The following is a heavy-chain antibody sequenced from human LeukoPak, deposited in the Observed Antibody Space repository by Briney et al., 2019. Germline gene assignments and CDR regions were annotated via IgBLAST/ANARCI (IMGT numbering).Heavy chain of an antibody. CDR1: GYTFTDYY. J-gene: IGHJ4*02. CDR2: INPNSGDT. Sequence: ASVKVPCKASGYTFTDYYLHWVRQAPGQGFEWMGWINPNSGDTNYAQKFQGRVTMTRDTSISIAHMEMSRLRSDDTAVYYCARANFLYCSSTTCLFDYWGQGTLVTVSS. D-gene: IGHD2-2*01. V-gene: IGHV1-2*02. CDR3: ARANFLYCSSTTCLFDY.